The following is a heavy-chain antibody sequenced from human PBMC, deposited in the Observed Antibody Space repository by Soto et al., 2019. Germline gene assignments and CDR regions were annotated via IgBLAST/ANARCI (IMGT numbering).Heavy chain of an antibody. CDR1: GGSISSGGYY. D-gene: IGHD3-22*01. CDR2: VYYSGST. Sequence: PSETLSLTCTVSGGSISSGGYYWGWIRQHPGEGLEWIGYVYYSGSTYYSPSLKSRVNMSIDMSKNQFSLNLGSVTAADTAVYYCARAPPLELSGRYYYDYFDYWGQGILVTVSS. J-gene: IGHJ4*02. CDR3: ARAPPLELSGRYYYDYFDY. V-gene: IGHV4-31*03.